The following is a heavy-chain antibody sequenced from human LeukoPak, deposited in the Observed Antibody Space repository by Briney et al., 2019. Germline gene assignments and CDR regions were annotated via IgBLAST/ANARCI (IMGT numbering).Heavy chain of an antibody. V-gene: IGHV3-21*06. CDR3: ARVYAPGSYYRGMDV. D-gene: IGHD3-10*01. J-gene: IGHJ6*02. Sequence: GGSLRLSCAASGFTFSSYTMNWVRQAPGKGLEWVSSISSSSSYIYHAESVKGRFTISRDNAKNSLYLQMNSLRAEDTAVYYCARVYAPGSYYRGMDVWGQGTTVTVSS. CDR2: ISSSSSYI. CDR1: GFTFSSYT.